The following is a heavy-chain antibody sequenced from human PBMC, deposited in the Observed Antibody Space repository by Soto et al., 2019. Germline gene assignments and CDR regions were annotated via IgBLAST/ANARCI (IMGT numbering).Heavy chain of an antibody. V-gene: IGHV3-23*01. CDR1: GFTFSNYG. J-gene: IGHJ6*02. D-gene: IGHD6-13*01. CDR3: AKDPGGSSRYGRYYYGMDV. Sequence: HPGGSLRLSCAASGFTFSNYGMTWVRQAPGKGLEWVSGMSRDGGVTDYTDSVKGRFTISRDISKNTLYLQMNSLRAEDTAVYYCAKDPGGSSRYGRYYYGMDVWGQGTTVTVSS. CDR2: MSRDGGVT.